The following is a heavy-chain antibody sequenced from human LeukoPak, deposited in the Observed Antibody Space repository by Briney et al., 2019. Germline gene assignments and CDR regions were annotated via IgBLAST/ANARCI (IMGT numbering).Heavy chain of an antibody. D-gene: IGHD2-2*01. Sequence: GASVTVSCKASGYTFTGYYMHWVRQAPGQGLEWMGWINPNSGGTNYAQKFQGWVTMTRDTSISTAYMELSRLRSDDTAVYYCAREGEGYCSSTSCRLYGMDVWGQGTTVTVSS. V-gene: IGHV1-2*04. J-gene: IGHJ6*02. CDR2: INPNSGGT. CDR1: GYTFTGYY. CDR3: AREGEGYCSSTSCRLYGMDV.